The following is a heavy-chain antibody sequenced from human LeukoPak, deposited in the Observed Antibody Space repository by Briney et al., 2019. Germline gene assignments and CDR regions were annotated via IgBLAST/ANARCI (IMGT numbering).Heavy chain of an antibody. V-gene: IGHV3-48*03. J-gene: IGHJ3*02. Sequence: GGSLRLSCAASGFTFSSYEMNWVRQAPGKGLEWVSYISSSGSTIYYADSVKGRFTISRDNAKNSLYLQMNSLRAEDTAVYYCARDSISGYDFWSGYYHDAFDIWGQGTMVTVSS. CDR3: ARDSISGYDFWSGYYHDAFDI. CDR1: GFTFSSYE. D-gene: IGHD3-3*01. CDR2: ISSSGSTI.